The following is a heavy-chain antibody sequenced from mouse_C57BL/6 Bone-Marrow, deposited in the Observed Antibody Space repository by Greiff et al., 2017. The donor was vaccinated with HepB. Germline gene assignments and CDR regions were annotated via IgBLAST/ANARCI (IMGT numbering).Heavy chain of an antibody. V-gene: IGHV1-55*01. J-gene: IGHJ3*01. CDR2: IYPGSGST. D-gene: IGHD2-4*01. CDR1: GYTFTSYW. Sequence: QVQLQQPGAELVKPGASVKMSCKASGYTFTSYWITWVKQRPGQGLEWIGDIYPGSGSTNYNEKFKSKATLTVDTSSSTAYMQLSSLTSEDSAVYYCARSPLIYYDCAWFAYWGQGTLVTVSA. CDR3: ARSPLIYYDCAWFAY.